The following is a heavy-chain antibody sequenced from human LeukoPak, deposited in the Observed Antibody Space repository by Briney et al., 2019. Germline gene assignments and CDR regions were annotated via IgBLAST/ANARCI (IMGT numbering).Heavy chain of an antibody. CDR1: GFTFSDYA. CDR2: ISYDGSNK. Sequence: PGRSLRLSCAASGFTFSDYAMHWVRQAPGKGLEWVAVISYDGSNKYYADSVKGRFTISRDYSENTLYLQMNSLRAEDTAVYYCVNGGYDFDYWGQGTLVTVSS. V-gene: IGHV3-30-3*01. J-gene: IGHJ4*02. CDR3: VNGGYDFDY. D-gene: IGHD3-16*01.